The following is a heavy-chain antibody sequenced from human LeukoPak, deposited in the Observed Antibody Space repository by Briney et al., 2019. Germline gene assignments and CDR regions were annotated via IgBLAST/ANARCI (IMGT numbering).Heavy chain of an antibody. CDR3: AKASADWYFDL. V-gene: IGHV3-9*03. Sequence: PGGSLRLSCAASGFNFNDYAMHWVRQAPGKGLEWVSGISWNSGTVAYADSVKGRFTISRDNSKKSLYLQMNSLRAEDMALYYCAKASADWYFDLWGRGTLVTVCS. D-gene: IGHD2-2*01. CDR1: GFNFNDYA. J-gene: IGHJ2*01. CDR2: ISWNSGTV.